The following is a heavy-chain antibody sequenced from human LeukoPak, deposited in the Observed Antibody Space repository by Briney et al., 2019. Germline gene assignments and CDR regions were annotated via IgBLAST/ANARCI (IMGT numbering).Heavy chain of an antibody. CDR1: GGFISSSSYY. CDR3: ASDPISRFGVVMHHRFDP. Sequence: SVTLSLTCTVSGGFISSSSYYWGWIRQPPGKGLEWIGSIYYSGSTNYNPSLKSRVTISVDTSKNQFSLKLSSVTAADTAVYYCASDPISRFGVVMHHRFDPWGQGTLVTVSS. CDR2: IYYSGST. V-gene: IGHV4-39*01. J-gene: IGHJ5*02. D-gene: IGHD3-3*01.